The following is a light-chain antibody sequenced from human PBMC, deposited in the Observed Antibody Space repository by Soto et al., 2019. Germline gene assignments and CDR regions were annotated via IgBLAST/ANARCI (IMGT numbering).Light chain of an antibody. CDR3: HQRYNWPRVT. J-gene: IGKJ5*01. Sequence: EIVLTQSPGTLSLSPGERATLSCRASQSVSSYLAWYQQKPGQAPRLLIYDVSNRATGIPARFSGSGSGTDFTLTITSLEPEDFAVYFCHQRYNWPRVTFGQGTRLEI. CDR1: QSVSSY. V-gene: IGKV3-11*01. CDR2: DVS.